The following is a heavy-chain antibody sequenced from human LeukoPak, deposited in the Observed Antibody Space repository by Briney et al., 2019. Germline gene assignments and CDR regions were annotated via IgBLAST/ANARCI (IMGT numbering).Heavy chain of an antibody. V-gene: IGHV1-18*01. CDR2: ISAYNGNT. Sequence: ASVKVSCNASGYTFTSYGISWVRQAPGQGLEWMGWISAYNGNTNYAQKLQGRVTMTTDTSTSTAYMELRSLRSDDTAVYYCARDPLDYYDSSGINWFDPWGQGTLVTVSS. J-gene: IGHJ5*02. CDR3: ARDPLDYYDSSGINWFDP. D-gene: IGHD3-22*01. CDR1: GYTFTSYG.